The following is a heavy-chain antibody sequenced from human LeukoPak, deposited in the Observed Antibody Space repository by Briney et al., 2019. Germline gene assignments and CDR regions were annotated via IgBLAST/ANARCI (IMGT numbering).Heavy chain of an antibody. Sequence: SVKVSCTSSGYMFTSHGIHWLRQAPGQGLEWMGGIIPIFGTANYAQRFQGRVTITADESTSTAYMELSSLRSEDTAVYYCASQSIAVAGTGVDYWGQGTLVTVSS. CDR1: GYMFTSHG. V-gene: IGHV1-69*13. CDR2: IIPIFGTA. J-gene: IGHJ4*02. CDR3: ASQSIAVAGTGVDY. D-gene: IGHD6-19*01.